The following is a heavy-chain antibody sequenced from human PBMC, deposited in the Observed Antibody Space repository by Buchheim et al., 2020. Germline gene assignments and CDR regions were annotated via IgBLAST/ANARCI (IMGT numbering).Heavy chain of an antibody. V-gene: IGHV4-34*01. D-gene: IGHD4-17*01. Sequence: QVQLQQWGAGLLKPSETLSLTCAVYGGSFSGYYWSWIRQPPGKGLEWIGEINHSGSTNYNPSLKSRVTISVDTSKNQFSLKLSSVTAADTAVYYCARGRGDGDYVVVQRFDYWGQGTL. J-gene: IGHJ4*02. CDR3: ARGRGDGDYVVVQRFDY. CDR2: INHSGST. CDR1: GGSFSGYY.